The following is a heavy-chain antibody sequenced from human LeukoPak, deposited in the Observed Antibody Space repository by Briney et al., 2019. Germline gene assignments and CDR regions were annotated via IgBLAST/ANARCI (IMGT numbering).Heavy chain of an antibody. J-gene: IGHJ6*03. V-gene: IGHV3-20*04. CDR3: ARDTDYTYYYYMDV. CDR1: GFTFDDYG. D-gene: IGHD4-11*01. CDR2: INWNGGST. Sequence: AGSLRLSCAASGFTFDDYGMSWVRQAPGKGLEWVSGINWNGGSTGYADSVKGRFTISRDNAKNSLYLQMNSLRAEDTALYYCARDTDYTYYYYMDVWGKGTTVTVSS.